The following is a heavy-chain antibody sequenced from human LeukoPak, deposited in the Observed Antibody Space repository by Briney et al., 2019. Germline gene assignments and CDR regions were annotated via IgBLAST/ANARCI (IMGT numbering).Heavy chain of an antibody. J-gene: IGHJ3*02. Sequence: GGSLRLSCAASGFTFSNYAMNWVRQAPGKGLEWVSSISSSSSYIYYADSVKGRFTISRDNAKNSLYLQMNSLRAEDTAVYYCARDERWLHLKAFDIWGQGTMVTVSS. CDR1: GFTFSNYA. CDR2: ISSSSSYI. V-gene: IGHV3-21*01. D-gene: IGHD5-24*01. CDR3: ARDERWLHLKAFDI.